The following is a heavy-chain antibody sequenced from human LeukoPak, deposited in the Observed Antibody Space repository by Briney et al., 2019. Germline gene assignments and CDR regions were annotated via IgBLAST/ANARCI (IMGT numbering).Heavy chain of an antibody. D-gene: IGHD3-22*01. Sequence: PGGSLRLSCAASGFTFSDYYMSWIRQAPGKGLEWVSYISSSGSTIYYADSVKGRFTISRDNAKNSLYLQMNSLRAEDTAVYYCAKDFLYYDSTDAFDIWGQGTMVTVSS. CDR3: AKDFLYYDSTDAFDI. CDR1: GFTFSDYY. V-gene: IGHV3-11*01. CDR2: ISSSGSTI. J-gene: IGHJ3*02.